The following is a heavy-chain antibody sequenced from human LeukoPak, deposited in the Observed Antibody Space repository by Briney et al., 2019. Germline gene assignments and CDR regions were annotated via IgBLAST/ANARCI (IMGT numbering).Heavy chain of an antibody. CDR1: GGSFSGYY. J-gene: IGHJ5*02. CDR2: INHSGST. CDR3: VTWCLTSWVNWFDP. V-gene: IGHV4-34*01. D-gene: IGHD2-21*01. Sequence: SETLSLTCAVYGGSFSGYYWSWIRQPPGTGLEWIGEINHSGSTNYNPSLKSRVTISVETSKNQFSLKLSSMTAADTAVYSGVTWCLTSWVNWFDPWGQGTLVTVSS.